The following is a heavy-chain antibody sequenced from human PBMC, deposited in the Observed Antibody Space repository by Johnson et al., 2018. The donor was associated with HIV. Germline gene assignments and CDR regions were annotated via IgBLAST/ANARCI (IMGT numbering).Heavy chain of an antibody. CDR2: IKSKGSGGTI. Sequence: VQLVESGGGLVKPGGSLRLSCAASGISFSYAWMSWVRRAPGKGLEWVGRIKSKGSGGTIDYAAPVKDRFTISRDDSKNTLYLQMNSLKTEDTAVYYCTTGPVGATKGGGAFDTWGQGTRVTVSS. CDR3: TTGPVGATKGGGAFDT. J-gene: IGHJ3*02. CDR1: GISFSYAW. V-gene: IGHV3-15*01. D-gene: IGHD1-26*01.